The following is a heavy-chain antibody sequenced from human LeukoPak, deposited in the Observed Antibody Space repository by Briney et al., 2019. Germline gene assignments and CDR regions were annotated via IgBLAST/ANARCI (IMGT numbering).Heavy chain of an antibody. CDR2: IKQDGSEK. Sequence: GGCLRLSCAASGLTFSSCWMSWVRQAPGKGLEWVANIKQDGSEKYYVDSVKGRFTISRDNAKNSLYLQMNSLRAEDTAVYYCASLMSSVGGWGQGTLVTVSS. V-gene: IGHV3-7*01. CDR3: ASLMSSVGG. J-gene: IGHJ4*02. CDR1: GLTFSSCW. D-gene: IGHD6-19*01.